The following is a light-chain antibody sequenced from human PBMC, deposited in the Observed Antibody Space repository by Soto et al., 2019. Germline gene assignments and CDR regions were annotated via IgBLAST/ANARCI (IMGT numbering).Light chain of an antibody. Sequence: EIVMTQSPATLSVSPGERATLSCRASQSVSTYLAWYQQKPGQAPRLLIFGASTRATGIPARFSGSGSGSEFNLTISSLQSEDFAVYSCQQYNNWPLVTFGGGTQLEIK. J-gene: IGKJ4*01. V-gene: IGKV3-15*01. CDR3: QQYNNWPLVT. CDR1: QSVSTY. CDR2: GAS.